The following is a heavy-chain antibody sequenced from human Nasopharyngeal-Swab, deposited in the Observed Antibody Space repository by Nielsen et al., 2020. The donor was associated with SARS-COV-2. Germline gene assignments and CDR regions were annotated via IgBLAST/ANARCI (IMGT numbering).Heavy chain of an antibody. D-gene: IGHD4-17*01. CDR2: ISGSGSVA. CDR3: AKGGVSVYGDSYYFDF. J-gene: IGHJ4*02. V-gene: IGHV3-23*01. Sequence: GGSLRLSCAASGFTFYTFGMTWVRQAPRKGLEWVSRISGSGSVAYSADSVKGRFTISRDNSKNAVYLQMNSLRAEDSAVYYCAKGGVSVYGDSYYFDFWGQGTLVTVSS. CDR1: GFTFYTFG.